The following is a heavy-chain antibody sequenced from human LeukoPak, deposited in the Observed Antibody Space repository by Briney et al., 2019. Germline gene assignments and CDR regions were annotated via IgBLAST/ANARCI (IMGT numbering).Heavy chain of an antibody. CDR2: INHEGGGI. J-gene: IGHJ6*02. CDR1: GFTFSSYA. CDR3: ATYINWVAGDV. V-gene: IGHV3-7*01. D-gene: IGHD1-1*01. Sequence: GGSLRLSCAAYGFTFSSYAMSWVRQAPGKGLEWVAHINHEGGGIQYVDSVKGRFTISRDNAKGSVYLQMNSLRAEDTAIYHCATYINWVAGDVWGQGTTVIVSS.